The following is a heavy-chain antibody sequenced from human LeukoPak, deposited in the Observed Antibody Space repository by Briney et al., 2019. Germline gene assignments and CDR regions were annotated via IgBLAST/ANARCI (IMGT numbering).Heavy chain of an antibody. CDR3: ARDPDDYVWGSYREFDY. V-gene: IGHV4-34*01. Sequence: PSETLSLTCAVYGGSFSGYYWSWIRQPPGKGLEWIGEINHSGSTNYNPSLKSRVTISVDTSKNQFSLKLSSVTAADTAVYYCARDPDDYVWGSYREFDYWGQGTLVTVSS. D-gene: IGHD3-16*02. J-gene: IGHJ4*02. CDR2: INHSGST. CDR1: GGSFSGYY.